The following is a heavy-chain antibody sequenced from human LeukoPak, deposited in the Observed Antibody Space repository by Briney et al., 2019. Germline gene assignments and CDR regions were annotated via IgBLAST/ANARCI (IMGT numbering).Heavy chain of an antibody. CDR3: ARESLFGPLRNDY. Sequence: PGGSLRLSCAASGFTFSSYSMNWVRQAPGKGLEWVSYISSSSSTIYYADSVKGRFTISRDNAKNSLYLQMNSLRAEDTAVYYCARESLFGPLRNDYWGQGTLVTVSS. CDR2: ISSSSSTI. J-gene: IGHJ4*02. D-gene: IGHD4-17*01. CDR1: GFTFSSYS. V-gene: IGHV3-48*01.